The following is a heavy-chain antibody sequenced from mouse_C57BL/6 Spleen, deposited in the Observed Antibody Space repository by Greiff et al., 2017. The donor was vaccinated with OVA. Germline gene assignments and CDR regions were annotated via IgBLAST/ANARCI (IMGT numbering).Heavy chain of an antibody. J-gene: IGHJ4*01. CDR1: GFTFSDYG. D-gene: IGHD2-1*01. V-gene: IGHV5-17*01. Sequence: EVQLVESGGGLVKPGGSLKLSCAASGFTFSDYGMHWVRQAPEQGLEWVAYISSGSSTIYYADTVKGRFTISRDNAKNTLFLQMTSLRSEDTAMYYCARGKAMDYWSQGTSVTVSS. CDR2: ISSGSSTI. CDR3: ARGKAMDY.